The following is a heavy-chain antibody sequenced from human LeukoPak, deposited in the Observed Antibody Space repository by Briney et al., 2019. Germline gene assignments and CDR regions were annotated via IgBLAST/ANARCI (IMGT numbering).Heavy chain of an antibody. J-gene: IGHJ4*02. D-gene: IGHD3-22*01. CDR3: ASQYYYDSSGYITPIDY. V-gene: IGHV3-74*01. CDR2: INSDGSST. Sequence: GGSLRLSCAASGFTFSSYWMHWVRQAPGKGLVWVSCINSDGSSTSYADSVKGRFTISRDNAKNTLYLQMNSLRAEDTAVYYCASQYYYDSSGYITPIDYWGQGTLVTVSS. CDR1: GFTFSSYW.